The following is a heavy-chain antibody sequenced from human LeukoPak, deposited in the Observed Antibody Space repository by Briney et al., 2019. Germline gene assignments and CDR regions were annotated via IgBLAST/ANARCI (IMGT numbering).Heavy chain of an antibody. V-gene: IGHV3-30*02. J-gene: IGHJ4*02. CDR3: AKEDCSSTSCPVDFDY. CDR2: IWFNGSNR. Sequence: GGSLRLSCTASGFTFSAYGMHWFRQAPGRGLEWVAFIWFNGSNRKYADSVKGRFTVSRDNSKNTLYLQMNSLGAEDTAVYYCAKEDCSSTSCPVDFDYWGQGTLVTVSS. CDR1: GFTFSAYG. D-gene: IGHD2-2*01.